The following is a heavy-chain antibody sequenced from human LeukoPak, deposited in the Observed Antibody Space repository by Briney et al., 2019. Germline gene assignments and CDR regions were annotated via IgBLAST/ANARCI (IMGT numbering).Heavy chain of an antibody. J-gene: IGHJ4*02. Sequence: GKGLEWIGSIYHSGSTYYNPSLKSRVTISVDTSKNQFSLKLSSVTAADTAVYYCARGIKVDYWGQGTLVTVSS. CDR3: ARGIKVDY. D-gene: IGHD1-14*01. CDR2: IYHSGST. V-gene: IGHV4-38-2*01.